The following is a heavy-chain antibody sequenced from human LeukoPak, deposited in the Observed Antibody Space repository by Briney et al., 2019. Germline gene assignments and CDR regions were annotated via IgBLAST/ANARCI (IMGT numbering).Heavy chain of an antibody. Sequence: ASVKVSCKASGYTFTSYYMHWVRQAPGQGLEWMGIINPSGGSTSYAQKFQGRVTMTRDMSTSTVYMELSRLRSDDTAVYYCARADYDILTGYYRVEDGDYWGQGTLVTVSS. CDR1: GYTFTSYY. V-gene: IGHV1-46*01. J-gene: IGHJ4*02. CDR2: INPSGGST. CDR3: ARADYDILTGYYRVEDGDY. D-gene: IGHD3-9*01.